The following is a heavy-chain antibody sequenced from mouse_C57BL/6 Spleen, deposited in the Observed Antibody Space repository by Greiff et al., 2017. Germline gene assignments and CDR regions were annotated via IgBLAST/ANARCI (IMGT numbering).Heavy chain of an antibody. CDR1: GYTFTEYT. CDR3: ARHEEGLYYGSSYGYFDV. CDR2: FYPGSGSI. Sequence: VKLQQSGAELVKPGASVKLSCKASGYTFTEYTIHWVKQRSGQGLEWIGWFYPGSGSIKYNEKFKDKATLTADKSSSTVYMELSRLTSEDSAVYFCARHEEGLYYGSSYGYFDVWGTGTTVTVSS. J-gene: IGHJ1*03. D-gene: IGHD1-1*01. V-gene: IGHV1-62-2*01.